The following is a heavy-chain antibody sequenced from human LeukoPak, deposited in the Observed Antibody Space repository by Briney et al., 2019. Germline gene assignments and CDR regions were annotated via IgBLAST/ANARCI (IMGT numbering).Heavy chain of an antibody. D-gene: IGHD5-12*01. Sequence: GGSLRLSCAASGFTFSSYWMSWVRQAPGKGLEGVANIKQDGSEKYYVDSVKGRFTISRDNAKNSLYLQMNSLRAEDTAVYYCARDVRSGYDSPFDYWGQGTLVTVSS. CDR2: IKQDGSEK. V-gene: IGHV3-7*01. CDR1: GFTFSSYW. J-gene: IGHJ4*02. CDR3: ARDVRSGYDSPFDY.